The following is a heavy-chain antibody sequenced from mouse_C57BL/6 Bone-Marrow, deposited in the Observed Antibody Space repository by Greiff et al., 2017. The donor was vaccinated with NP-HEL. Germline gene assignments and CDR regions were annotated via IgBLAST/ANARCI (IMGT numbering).Heavy chain of an antibody. CDR1: GYTFTSYW. Sequence: QVQLQQPGAELVKPGASVKLSCKASGYTFTSYWMHWVKQRPGRGLEWIGRIAPNSGGTKYNEKFKSKATLTVNQPSSTAYMQLSSLTSEDSAVYYCARGNSNYNAMDYWGQGTSVTVSS. D-gene: IGHD2-5*01. CDR3: ARGNSNYNAMDY. CDR2: IAPNSGGT. V-gene: IGHV1-72*01. J-gene: IGHJ4*01.